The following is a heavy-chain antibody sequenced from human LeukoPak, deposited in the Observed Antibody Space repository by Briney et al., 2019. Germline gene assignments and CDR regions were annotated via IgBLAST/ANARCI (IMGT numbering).Heavy chain of an antibody. V-gene: IGHV4-61*02. CDR1: GGSISSGSYY. Sequence: SETLSLTCTVSGGSISSGSYYWSWIRQPAGKGLEWIGRIYTSGSTNYNPSLKSRVIISVDTSKNQFSLELSSVTAADTAVYYCAREDRYCSGGSCYSWGQGALVTVSS. CDR2: IYTSGST. D-gene: IGHD2-15*01. J-gene: IGHJ4*02. CDR3: AREDRYCSGGSCYS.